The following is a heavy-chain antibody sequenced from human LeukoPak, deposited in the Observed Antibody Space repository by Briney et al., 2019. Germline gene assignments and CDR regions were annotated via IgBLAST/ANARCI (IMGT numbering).Heavy chain of an antibody. CDR3: ATIAAAGPNFDY. CDR1: GYTFTSYY. V-gene: IGHV1-2*02. Sequence: GASVKVSCKASGYTFTSYYMHWVRQAPGQGLEWMGWINPNSGGTNYAQKFQGRVTMTRDTSISTAYMELSRLRSDDTAVYYCATIAAAGPNFDYWGQGTLVTVSS. D-gene: IGHD6-13*01. J-gene: IGHJ4*02. CDR2: INPNSGGT.